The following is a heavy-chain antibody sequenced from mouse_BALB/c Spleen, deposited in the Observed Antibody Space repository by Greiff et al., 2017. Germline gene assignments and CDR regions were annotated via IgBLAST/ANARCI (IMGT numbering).Heavy chain of an antibody. CDR1: GYTFTSYW. V-gene: IGHV1-69*02. D-gene: IGHD2-1*01. CDR2: IDPSDSYT. J-gene: IGHJ2*01. CDR3: ARRGNYYFDY. Sequence: QVQLQQSGAELVKPGASVKLSCKASGYTFTSYWMHWVKQRPGQGLEWIGEIDPSDSYTNYNQKFKGKATLTVDKSSSTAYMQLSSLTSEDSAVYYCARRGNYYFDYWGQGTTLTVSS.